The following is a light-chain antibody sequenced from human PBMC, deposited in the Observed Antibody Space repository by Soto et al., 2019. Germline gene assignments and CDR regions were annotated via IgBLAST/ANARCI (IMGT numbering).Light chain of an antibody. J-gene: IGKJ4*01. CDR2: GAS. CDR1: QSVSSNY. V-gene: IGKV3-20*01. Sequence: EIVLTQSPGTLSLSPGERATLSCRASQSVSSNYLAWYQQKPGQAPRLLIYGASSRATDIPDRFSGSGSGTDFTLTISRLEPEDFAFYYCQQYGSSPHTFGGGTKVGIK. CDR3: QQYGSSPHT.